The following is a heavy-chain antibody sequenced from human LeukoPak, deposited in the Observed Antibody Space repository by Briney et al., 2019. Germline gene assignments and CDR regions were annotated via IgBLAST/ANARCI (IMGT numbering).Heavy chain of an antibody. J-gene: IGHJ6*02. CDR1: GDTLIELA. CDR3: AKARRYADFAGYPWYYGLDV. CDR2: LDPEDGAT. V-gene: IGHV1-24*01. D-gene: IGHD3/OR15-3a*01. Sequence: SVKVSCKVSGDTLIELAIHWVRQAPGKGLEWMGGLDPEDGATMYAQEFEGRVSMTEDTTTDTAYMELSSVRSEDTAVYYCAKARRYADFAGYPWYYGLDVWGQGTTVAVSS.